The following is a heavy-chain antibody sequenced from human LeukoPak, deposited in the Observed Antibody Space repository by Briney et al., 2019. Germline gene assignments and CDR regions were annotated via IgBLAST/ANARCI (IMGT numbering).Heavy chain of an antibody. CDR3: AKVALLGYCSSSTCPLDY. V-gene: IGHV3-23*01. Sequence: PGGSLRLSCAASGFTFSSYAVNWVRQAPGKGLEGVSAISGSGDSTYYADSVKGRFTISRDNSKNTLYLQMNSLRAEDTAVYSCAKVALLGYCSSSTCPLDYWGQGTLVTVSS. CDR2: ISGSGDST. CDR1: GFTFSSYA. J-gene: IGHJ4*02. D-gene: IGHD2-2*01.